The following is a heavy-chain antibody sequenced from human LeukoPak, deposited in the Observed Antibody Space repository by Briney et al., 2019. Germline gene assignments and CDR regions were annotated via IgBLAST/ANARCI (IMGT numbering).Heavy chain of an antibody. J-gene: IGHJ3*02. CDR3: ARRGGAMVRGVIIRPAFDI. D-gene: IGHD3-10*01. Sequence: GESLKISCKGSGYSFTSYWIGWVRQMPGKGLEWMGIIYPGDSDTRYSPSFQGQVTISADKSISTAYLQWSSPKASDTAMYYCARRGGAMVRGVIIRPAFDIWGQGTMVTVSS. CDR2: IYPGDSDT. V-gene: IGHV5-51*01. CDR1: GYSFTSYW.